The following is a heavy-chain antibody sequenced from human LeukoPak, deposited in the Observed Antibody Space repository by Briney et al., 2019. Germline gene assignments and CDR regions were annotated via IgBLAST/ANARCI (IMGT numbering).Heavy chain of an antibody. D-gene: IGHD3-3*01. Sequence: GGSLRLSCAASGFSFSSYSMNWVRQAPGKGLEWVANIKQDGSEKYYVDSVKGRFTISRDNAKNSVYLQMNSLRAEDTAVYYCARNVIGVVIFDYWGQGTLVTASS. CDR1: GFSFSSYS. CDR2: IKQDGSEK. CDR3: ARNVIGVVIFDY. V-gene: IGHV3-7*01. J-gene: IGHJ4*02.